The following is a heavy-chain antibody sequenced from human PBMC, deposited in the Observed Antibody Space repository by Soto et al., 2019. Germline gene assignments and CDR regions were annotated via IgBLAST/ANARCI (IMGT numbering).Heavy chain of an antibody. D-gene: IGHD3-10*01. CDR2: ISGSGGST. CDR1: GFTFSSYA. CDR3: AKEGELLWFGELLDYGMDV. Sequence: GGSLRLSCAASGFTFSSYAMSWVRQAPGKGLEWVSAISGSGGSTYYADSVKGRFTISRDNSKNTLYLQMNSLRAEDTAVYYCAKEGELLWFGELLDYGMDVWGQGTTVTVSS. V-gene: IGHV3-23*01. J-gene: IGHJ6*02.